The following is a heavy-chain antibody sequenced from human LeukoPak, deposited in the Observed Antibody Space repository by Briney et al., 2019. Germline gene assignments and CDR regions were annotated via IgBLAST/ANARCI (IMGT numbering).Heavy chain of an antibody. V-gene: IGHV4-59*12. CDR2: IYYSGST. D-gene: IGHD5-12*01. Sequence: SETLSLTCTVSGGSISSYYWSWIRQPPGKGLEWIGYIYYSGSTNYNPSLKSRVTISVDTSKNQFSLKLSSVTAADTAVYYCARGRSGYVYGMDVWGQGTTVTVSS. CDR1: GGSISSYY. J-gene: IGHJ6*02. CDR3: ARGRSGYVYGMDV.